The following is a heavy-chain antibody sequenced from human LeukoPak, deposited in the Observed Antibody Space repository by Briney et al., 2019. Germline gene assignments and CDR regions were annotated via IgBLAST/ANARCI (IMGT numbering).Heavy chain of an antibody. J-gene: IGHJ3*02. D-gene: IGHD2-15*01. CDR3: ARDKVVGALVGAFDI. V-gene: IGHV4-59*01. CDR1: GGSISSYY. Sequence: PETLSLTCTVSGGSISSYYWSWIRQPPGKGLEWIGYIYYSGSTNYNPSLKSRVTISVDTSKNQFSLKLSSVTAADTAVYYCARDKVVGALVGAFDIWGQGTMVTVSS. CDR2: IYYSGST.